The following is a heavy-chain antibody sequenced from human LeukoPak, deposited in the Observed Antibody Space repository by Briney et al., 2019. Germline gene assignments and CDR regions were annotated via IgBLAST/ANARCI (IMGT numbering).Heavy chain of an antibody. Sequence: GGSLRLSCAASGFTFSSYWMSWVRQAPGKGLEWVANIKQDGSEKYYVDSVKGRFTISRDNAKNSLYLQMNSLRAEDTAVYYCAREQQLVKLGFGYWGQGTLVTVSS. V-gene: IGHV3-7*01. J-gene: IGHJ4*02. CDR2: IKQDGSEK. CDR3: AREQQLVKLGFGY. CDR1: GFTFSSYW. D-gene: IGHD6-13*01.